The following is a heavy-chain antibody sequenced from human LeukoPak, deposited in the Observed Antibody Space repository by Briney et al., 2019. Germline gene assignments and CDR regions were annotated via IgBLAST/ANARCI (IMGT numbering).Heavy chain of an antibody. Sequence: GGSLRLSCAASGFTFNTYGMHWVRQAPGKGLEWVAFMRSEGSNTYYTDSVKGRFTISRDNAKNSLHLQLNSLRAEDTAVYYCTVLDYYYYYMDVWGKGTTVTVSS. CDR2: MRSEGSNT. V-gene: IGHV3-30*02. D-gene: IGHD2-15*01. CDR3: TVLDYYYYYMDV. J-gene: IGHJ6*03. CDR1: GFTFNTYG.